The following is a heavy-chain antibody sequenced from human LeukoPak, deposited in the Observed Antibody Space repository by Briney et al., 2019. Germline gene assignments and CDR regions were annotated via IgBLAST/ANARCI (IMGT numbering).Heavy chain of an antibody. Sequence: PGESLKISCKGSGYSFTTYWIGWMRQMPGRGLEWMGIIYPGDSDTRYSPSFQGQVTISADKSISTAYLQWSSLKASDTAMYYCARQFRDSSGYYSYYFDYWGQGTLVTVSS. J-gene: IGHJ4*02. CDR2: IYPGDSDT. D-gene: IGHD3-22*01. CDR1: GYSFTTYW. V-gene: IGHV5-51*01. CDR3: ARQFRDSSGYYSYYFDY.